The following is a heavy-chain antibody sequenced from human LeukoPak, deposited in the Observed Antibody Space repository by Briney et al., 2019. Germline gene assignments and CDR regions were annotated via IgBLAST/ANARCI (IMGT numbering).Heavy chain of an antibody. CDR1: GGSFSGYY. D-gene: IGHD3-22*01. V-gene: IGHV4-34*01. CDR2: IYYSGST. Sequence: PSETLSLTCAVYGGSFSGYYWSWIRQPPGKGLEWIGSIYYSGSTYYSPSLKSRVTMSVDTSTNQFSLKLISVTAADTALYYCARNFYASSGYYLDDFYFDFWGQGTLVTVSS. CDR3: ARNFYASSGYYLDDFYFDF. J-gene: IGHJ4*02.